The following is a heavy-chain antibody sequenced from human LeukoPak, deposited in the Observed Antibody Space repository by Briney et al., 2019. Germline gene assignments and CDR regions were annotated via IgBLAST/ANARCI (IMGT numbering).Heavy chain of an antibody. J-gene: IGHJ4*02. CDR2: IKEDGSEK. Sequence: GGSLRLSCTSSGFTYRSYWMSWVRQAAARGLDGVANIKEDGSEKYYVDSVTGRFTISRDNAKKSLYLQMNSLRAEDTAVYYCASQFWWAAVPGTLDYWGQGTLVTVSS. V-gene: IGHV3-7*03. CDR3: ASQFWWAAVPGTLDY. CDR1: GFTYRSYW. D-gene: IGHD6-19*01.